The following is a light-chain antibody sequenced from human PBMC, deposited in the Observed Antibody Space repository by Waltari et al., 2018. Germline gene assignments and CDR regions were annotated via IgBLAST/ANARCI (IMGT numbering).Light chain of an antibody. Sequence: QSVLTQPPSVSAAPGQRVTISCPGGSPNLGNNYVPWYRQFPGTAPKLLIYENSERPSGIPGRFSGSKSGTSATLDITGLQAGDEADYYCGTWDSSLSGAVFGGGTHLTVL. V-gene: IGLV1-51*02. CDR2: ENS. CDR1: SPNLGNNY. CDR3: GTWDSSLSGAV. J-gene: IGLJ7*01.